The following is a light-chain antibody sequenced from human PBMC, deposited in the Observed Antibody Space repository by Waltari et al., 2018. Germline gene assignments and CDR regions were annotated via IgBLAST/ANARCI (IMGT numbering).Light chain of an antibody. V-gene: IGKV4-1*01. CDR1: QSVLYSSNNKNY. Sequence: DIVMTQSPDSLAVSLGERATINCKSSQSVLYSSNNKNYLAWYQQKPGQPPKLLIDWASTRESGVPDRFSGSGSGTDVTLTISSLQAEDVAVYYCQQYYSTPLTFGGGTKVEIK. J-gene: IGKJ4*01. CDR3: QQYYSTPLT. CDR2: WAS.